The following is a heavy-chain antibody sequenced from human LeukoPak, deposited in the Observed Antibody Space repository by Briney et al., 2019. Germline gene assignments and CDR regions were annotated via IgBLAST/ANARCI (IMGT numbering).Heavy chain of an antibody. CDR3: AKGGPYSSSPVDY. D-gene: IGHD6-6*01. CDR1: GFSVSNNY. CDR2: ISNSGSNT. J-gene: IGHJ4*02. Sequence: PGGSLRLSCAASGFSVSNNYMSWVRQAPGKGLEWVSTISNSGSNTYYADSVKGRFTISRDNSKNTLHLQMNSLRAEDTAVYYCAKGGPYSSSPVDYWGQGTLVTVSS. V-gene: IGHV3-23*01.